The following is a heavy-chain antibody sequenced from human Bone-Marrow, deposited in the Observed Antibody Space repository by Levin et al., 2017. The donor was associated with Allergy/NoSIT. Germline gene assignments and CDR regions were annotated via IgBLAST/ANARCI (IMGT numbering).Heavy chain of an antibody. Sequence: SVKVSCKASGGTFSSYAISWVRQAPGQGLEWMGGIIPIFGTANYAQKFQGRVTITADKSTSTAYMELSSLRSEDTAVYYCARDRGTWYDAFDIWGQGTMVTVSS. J-gene: IGHJ3*02. CDR1: GGTFSSYA. D-gene: IGHD6-13*01. V-gene: IGHV1-69*06. CDR2: IIPIFGTA. CDR3: ARDRGTWYDAFDI.